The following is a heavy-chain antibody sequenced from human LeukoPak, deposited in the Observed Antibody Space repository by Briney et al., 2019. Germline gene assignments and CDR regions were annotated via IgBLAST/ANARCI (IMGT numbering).Heavy chain of an antibody. Sequence: GGSLRLSCAASGFTFSSYALNWVRQAPGKGLEWVSSISSSSSYIYYADSVKGRFTISRDNAKNSLYLQMNSLRAEDTALYYCAKDMGRRPEVGATRLGFDYWGQGTLVTVSS. J-gene: IGHJ4*02. CDR2: ISSSSSYI. V-gene: IGHV3-21*04. CDR3: AKDMGRRPEVGATRLGFDY. D-gene: IGHD1-26*01. CDR1: GFTFSSYA.